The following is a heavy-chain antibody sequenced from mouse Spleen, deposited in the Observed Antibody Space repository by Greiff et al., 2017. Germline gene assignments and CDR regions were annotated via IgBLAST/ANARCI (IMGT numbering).Heavy chain of an antibody. CDR3: ARRYGNSYFDV. CDR2: IDPSDSYT. V-gene: IGHV1-69*01. J-gene: IGHJ1*01. D-gene: IGHD2-1*01. CDR1: GYTFTSYW. Sequence: QVQLQQPGAELVMPGASVKLSCKASGYTFTSYWMHWVKQRPGQGLEWIGEIDPSDSYTNYNQKFKGKATLTVDKSSSTAYMQLSSLTSDDSAVYYCARRYGNSYFDVWGAGTTVTVSS.